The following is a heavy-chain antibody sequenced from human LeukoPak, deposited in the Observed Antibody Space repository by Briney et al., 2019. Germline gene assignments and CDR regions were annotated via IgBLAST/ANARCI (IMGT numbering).Heavy chain of an antibody. CDR3: ARDSDYYDSSGYYLVYFDY. CDR2: ISAYNGNT. J-gene: IGHJ4*02. D-gene: IGHD3-22*01. V-gene: IGHV1-18*01. Sequence: ASVKVSCKASGYTFTSYGISWVRQAPGQGLEWMGWISAYNGNTNYAQKLQGRVTMTTDTSTSTAYMELGSLRSDDTAVYYCARDSDYYDSSGYYLVYFDYWGQGTLVTVSS. CDR1: GYTFTSYG.